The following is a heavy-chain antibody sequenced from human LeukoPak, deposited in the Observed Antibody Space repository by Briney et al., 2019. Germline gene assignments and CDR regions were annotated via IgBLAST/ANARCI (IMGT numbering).Heavy chain of an antibody. CDR3: AREVGYYFDY. CDR1: GFTFSAFW. CDR2: ISYDGSNK. Sequence: GGSLRLSCAASGFTFSAFWMSWVRQAPTKGLEWVAVISYDGSNKYYADSVKGRFTISRDNSKNTLYLQMNSLRAEDTAVYYCAREVGYYFDYWGQGTLVTASS. V-gene: IGHV3-30*03. J-gene: IGHJ4*02.